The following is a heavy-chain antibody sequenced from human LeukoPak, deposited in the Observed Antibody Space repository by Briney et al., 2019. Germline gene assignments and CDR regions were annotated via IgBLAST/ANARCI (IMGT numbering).Heavy chain of an antibody. J-gene: IGHJ5*02. Sequence: KPSETLSLTCTVSGGSISSYYWSWIRQPPGKGLEWIGYIYYSGSTNYSPSLKSRVTISVDTSKNQFSLKLSSVTAADTAVYYCASSDTVTDANWFGPWGQGTLVTVSS. CDR1: GGSISSYY. CDR2: IYYSGST. CDR3: ASSDTVTDANWFGP. D-gene: IGHD4-11*01. V-gene: IGHV4-59*01.